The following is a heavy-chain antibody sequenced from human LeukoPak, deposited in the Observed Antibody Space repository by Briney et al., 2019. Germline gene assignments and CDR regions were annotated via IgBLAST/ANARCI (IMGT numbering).Heavy chain of an antibody. CDR2: IIPIFGIA. D-gene: IGHD6-6*01. Sequence: VASVKVSCKASGGTFSSYAINWVRQAPGQGLEWMGRIIPIFGIANYAQKFQGRVTMTEDTSTDTAYMELSSLRSEDTAVYYCATELPTPRSSSYPLDYWGQGTLVTVSS. J-gene: IGHJ4*02. V-gene: IGHV1-69*04. CDR3: ATELPTPRSSSYPLDY. CDR1: GGTFSSYA.